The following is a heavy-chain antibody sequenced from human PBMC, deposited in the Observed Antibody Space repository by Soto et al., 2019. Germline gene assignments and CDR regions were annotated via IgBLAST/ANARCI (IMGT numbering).Heavy chain of an antibody. J-gene: IGHJ4*02. V-gene: IGHV4-4*02. CDR1: SGSISTRNW. CDR3: VRHGDCYFDY. D-gene: IGHD4-17*01. CDR2: IHHSGSS. Sequence: QVQLQESGPGLVKPSGTLSLTCAVSSGSISTRNWWSWVRQPPGMGLECIGEIHHSGSSNYNPSLKSRVTISVDKSKNQFSLKLNSVTAADTAMYYCVRHGDCYFDYWGQGALVTVSS.